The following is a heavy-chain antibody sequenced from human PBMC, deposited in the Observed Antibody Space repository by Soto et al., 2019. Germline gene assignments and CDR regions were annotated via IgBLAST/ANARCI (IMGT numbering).Heavy chain of an antibody. Sequence: PGGSLRLSCAASGFRFNNYAMSWVRQAPGKGLEWVSGISGSGGSTYYADSVKGRFTISRDNSKNTLYLQMNSLRAEDTAVYYCAKMAVGGSTSSPYGMDVWGQGTTVTVSS. D-gene: IGHD2-2*01. CDR1: GFRFNNYA. J-gene: IGHJ6*02. V-gene: IGHV3-23*01. CDR2: ISGSGGST. CDR3: AKMAVGGSTSSPYGMDV.